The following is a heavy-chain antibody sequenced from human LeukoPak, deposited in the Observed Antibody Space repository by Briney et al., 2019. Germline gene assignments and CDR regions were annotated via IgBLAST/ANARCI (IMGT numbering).Heavy chain of an antibody. CDR3: ARHNRGDYDFFAF. J-gene: IGHJ4*02. CDR1: EFTVSSSY. Sequence: GGSLRLSCAASEFTVSSSYMNWVRQAPGKGLEWVSIINSGGNTYYADSVKGRFTISRDNSKNTLYLQMNNLRAEDTAIYYCARHNRGDYDFFAFWGQGTLVTVSS. CDR2: INSGGNT. D-gene: IGHD5-12*01. V-gene: IGHV3-53*01.